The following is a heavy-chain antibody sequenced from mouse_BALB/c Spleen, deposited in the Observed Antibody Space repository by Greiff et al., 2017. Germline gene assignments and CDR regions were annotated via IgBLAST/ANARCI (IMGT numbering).Heavy chain of an antibody. Sequence: EVKLQESGTVLARPGASVKMSCKASGYTFTSYWMHWVKQRPGQGLDGIGAIYPGNSDTSYNQKFKGKAKLTAVTSTSTAYMELSSLTYEDSAVYYCTMGYGSRWAFAYWGQGTLVTVSA. J-gene: IGHJ3*01. CDR2: IYPGNSDT. CDR1: GYTFTSYW. CDR3: TMGYGSRWAFAY. V-gene: IGHV1-5*01. D-gene: IGHD1-1*01.